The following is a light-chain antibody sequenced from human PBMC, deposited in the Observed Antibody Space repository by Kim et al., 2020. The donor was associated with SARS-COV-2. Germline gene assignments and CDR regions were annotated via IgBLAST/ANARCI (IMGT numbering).Light chain of an antibody. CDR1: SLSSSY. CDR3: NSRESGVNHVV. V-gene: IGLV3-19*01. J-gene: IGLJ3*02. CDR2: EKN. Sequence: ISCQGDSLSSSYASWYQQKPGQAPVLVIYEKNNRPSGFPDRFSGSSSGNTASLTIPGAQAEDEADDYCNSRESGVNHVVFGGATQLTVL.